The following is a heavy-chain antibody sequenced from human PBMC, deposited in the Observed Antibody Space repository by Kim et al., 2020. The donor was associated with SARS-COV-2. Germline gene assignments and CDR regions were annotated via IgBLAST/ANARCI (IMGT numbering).Heavy chain of an antibody. V-gene: IGHV1-69*04. CDR2: IIPILGIA. CDR1: GGTFSSYA. CDR3: ARMGYSYGLLYYFDY. Sequence: SVKVSCKASGGTFSSYAISWVRQAPGQGLEWMGRIIPILGIANYAQKFQGRVTITADKSTSTAYMELSSLRSEDTAVYYCARMGYSYGLLYYFDYWGQGTLVTVSS. D-gene: IGHD5-18*01. J-gene: IGHJ4*02.